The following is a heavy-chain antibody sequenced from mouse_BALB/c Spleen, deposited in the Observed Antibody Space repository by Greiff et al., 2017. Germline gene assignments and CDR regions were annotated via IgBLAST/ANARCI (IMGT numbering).Heavy chain of an antibody. J-gene: IGHJ4*01. D-gene: IGHD2-3*01. V-gene: IGHV5-6-3*01. CDR2: INSNGGST. CDR1: GFTFSSYG. Sequence: EVQLVESGGGLVQPGGSLKLSCAASGFTFSSYGMSWVRQTPDKRLELVATINSNGGSTYYPDSVKGRFTISRDNAKNTLYLQMSSLKSEDTAMYYCARWLLQAMDYWGQGTSVTVSS. CDR3: ARWLLQAMDY.